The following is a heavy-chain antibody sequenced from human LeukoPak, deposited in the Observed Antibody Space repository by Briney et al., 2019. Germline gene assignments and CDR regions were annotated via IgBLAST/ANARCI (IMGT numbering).Heavy chain of an antibody. D-gene: IGHD5-18*01. CDR3: ARGRSGNTPMEP. CDR1: GGSFSGYH. Sequence: SETLSLTCAAYGGSFSGYHWSWIRQPPGKGLEWIGEINHSGSTNYNPSLKSRVTISVDTSKNQFSLKLSSVTAADTAVYYCARGRSGNTPMEPWGKGTLVTVSS. J-gene: IGHJ5*02. V-gene: IGHV4-34*01. CDR2: INHSGST.